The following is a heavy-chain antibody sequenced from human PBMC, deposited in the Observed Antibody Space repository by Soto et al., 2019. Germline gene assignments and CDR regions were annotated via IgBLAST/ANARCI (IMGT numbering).Heavy chain of an antibody. CDR2: ISAYNGNT. CDR3: VRGEYYSSGSYSNLDY. CDR1: GYTFSSYG. J-gene: IGHJ4*02. D-gene: IGHD3-10*01. Sequence: GAPVKVSCKASGYTFSSYGISWVRQAPGQGLEWMGWISAYNGNTNYAQKLQGRVTMTTDTSTSTAYMELSSLRSDDTAVYYCVRGEYYSSGSYSNLDYWGQGAPVTVSS. V-gene: IGHV1-18*01.